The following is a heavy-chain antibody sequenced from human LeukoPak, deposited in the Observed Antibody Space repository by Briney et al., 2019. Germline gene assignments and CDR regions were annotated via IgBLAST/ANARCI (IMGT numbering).Heavy chain of an antibody. CDR2: ISSSGGGST. CDR3: AKGSVEYQLLGAYYFDY. V-gene: IGHV3-23*01. D-gene: IGHD2-2*01. J-gene: IGHJ4*02. Sequence: PGGSLRLSCVASGFSFSSYAMSWVRQAPGKGLEWVSVISSSGGGSTYYADSVKGRFTISRDNSKNTLYLQMNSLRAEDTAVYYCAKGSVEYQLLGAYYFDYWGQGTLVTVSS. CDR1: GFSFSSYA.